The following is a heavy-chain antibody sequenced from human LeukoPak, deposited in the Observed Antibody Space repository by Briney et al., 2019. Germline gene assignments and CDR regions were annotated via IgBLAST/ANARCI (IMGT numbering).Heavy chain of an antibody. CDR3: ASSIAAAGTGFDY. V-gene: IGHV1-2*02. CDR1: GYTFTGYY. D-gene: IGHD6-13*01. CDR2: INPTSGGT. Sequence: ASVKVSCKASGYTFTGYYMHWVRQAPGQGLEWMGWINPTSGGTNYAQKFQGRVTMTRDTSISTAYMELSRLRSDDTAVYYCASSIAAAGTGFDYWGQGTLVTVSS. J-gene: IGHJ4*02.